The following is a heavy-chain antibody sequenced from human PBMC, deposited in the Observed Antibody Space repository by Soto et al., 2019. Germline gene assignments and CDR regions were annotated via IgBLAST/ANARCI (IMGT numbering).Heavy chain of an antibody. CDR3: ARDYYFRSGSVDY. J-gene: IGHJ4*02. CDR1: GFTFSSHW. D-gene: IGHD3-10*01. V-gene: IGHV3-7*01. CDR2: VNLDGSEK. Sequence: EVQLVESGGGLVQPGGSLRLSCAASGFTFSSHWMSWVRQAPGKGLEWVANVNLDGSEKYYVDSVKGRFTISRDNAKNSLYLQMNSLRAEDTAVYYCARDYYFRSGSVDYCGQGTLVTVSS.